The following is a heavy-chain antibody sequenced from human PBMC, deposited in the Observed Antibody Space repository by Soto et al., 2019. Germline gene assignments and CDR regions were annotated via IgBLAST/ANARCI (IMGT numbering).Heavy chain of an antibody. CDR1: GFSFVSYW. J-gene: IGHJ4*02. CDR3: VRDFRGAVAGSEFDH. D-gene: IGHD6-19*01. Sequence: DVQLLESGGGLVLTGGSLRLSCAASGFSFVSYWMHWVRQVPGEGLAWVSRINGNADNSDYADSVKGRFTISRDNAMNRLYLQMDSLRADDTGVYYCVRDFRGAVAGSEFDHWGQGTLVTVSS. V-gene: IGHV3-74*01. CDR2: INGNADNS.